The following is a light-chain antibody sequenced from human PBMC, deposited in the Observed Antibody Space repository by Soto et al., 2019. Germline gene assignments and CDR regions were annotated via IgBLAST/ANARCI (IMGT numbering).Light chain of an antibody. J-gene: IGKJ4*01. CDR3: QQYGYSPLT. CDR2: GAS. V-gene: IGKV3-20*01. CDR1: QRVSTGY. Sequence: ESVLTQYPGTLPLSAGESATLSCRASQRVSTGYLAWYQQKPGQAPRLLIYGASSRPTGIPDRFIGSGSGTDFTLAISRLEPEDFALYYCQQYGYSPLTFGGGTKVEIK.